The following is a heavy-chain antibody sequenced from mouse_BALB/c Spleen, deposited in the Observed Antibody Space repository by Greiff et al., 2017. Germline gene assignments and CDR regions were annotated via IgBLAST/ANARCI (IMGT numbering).Heavy chain of an antibody. CDR2: ISYSGST. CDR3: ARNWDKGGPCMAY. CDR1: GYSITSDYA. Sequence: EVKLVESGPGLVKPSQSLSLTCTVTGYSITSDYAWYWLRQFPGNKLEWMGYISYSGSTSYNPSLKSRISITRDTSKNQFFLQLNSVTTDDTATYYCARNWDKGGPCMAYWGQGTLVTVSA. V-gene: IGHV3-2*02. D-gene: IGHD2-10*02. J-gene: IGHJ3*01.